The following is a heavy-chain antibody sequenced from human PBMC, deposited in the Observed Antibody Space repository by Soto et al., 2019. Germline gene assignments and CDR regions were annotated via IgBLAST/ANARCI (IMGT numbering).Heavy chain of an antibody. CDR2: TYYRSKWYN. D-gene: IGHD3-10*01. J-gene: IGHJ4*02. V-gene: IGHV6-1*01. CDR1: GDSVSSNSAA. Sequence: KQSQTLSLTCAISGDSVSSNSAAWNWIRQSPSRGLEWLGRTYYRSKWYNDYAVSVKSRITINPDTSKNQFSLQLNSVTPEDTAVYYCARERPVVRGVSYFDYWGQGTLVTVSS. CDR3: ARERPVVRGVSYFDY.